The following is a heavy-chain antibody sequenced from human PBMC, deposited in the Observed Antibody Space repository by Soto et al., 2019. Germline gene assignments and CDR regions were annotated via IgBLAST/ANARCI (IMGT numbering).Heavy chain of an antibody. Sequence: PSETLSLTCAVYGGSFSGYYWSWIRQPPGKGLEWIGEINHSGSTNYNPSLKSRVTISVDTSKNQFSLKLSSVTAADTAVYYCARGNALRYFDWLRQYYFDYWGQGTLVTVSS. CDR3: ARGNALRYFDWLRQYYFDY. V-gene: IGHV4-34*01. J-gene: IGHJ4*02. CDR2: INHSGST. D-gene: IGHD3-9*01. CDR1: GGSFSGYY.